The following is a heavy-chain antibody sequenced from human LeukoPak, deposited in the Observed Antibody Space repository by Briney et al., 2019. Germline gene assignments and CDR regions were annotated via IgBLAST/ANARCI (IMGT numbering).Heavy chain of an antibody. Sequence: SVKVSCKASGGTFSSYAISWVRQAPGQGLEWMGGIIPIFGTANYAQKFQGRVTITADESTSTAYMELSSLRSEDTAVYYCAGREDGYNSFDYWGQGTLVTVSS. CDR1: GGTFSSYA. CDR2: IIPIFGTA. J-gene: IGHJ4*02. CDR3: AGREDGYNSFDY. V-gene: IGHV1-69*13. D-gene: IGHD5-24*01.